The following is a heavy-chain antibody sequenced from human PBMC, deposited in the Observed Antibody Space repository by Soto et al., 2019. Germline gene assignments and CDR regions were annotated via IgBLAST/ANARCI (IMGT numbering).Heavy chain of an antibody. CDR1: GLTFGAYA. CDR3: FSADYYDSSGYYPPTDDAFDI. D-gene: IGHD3-22*01. Sequence: GGSLSLSCTRSGLTFGAYAMSWVRRAPGKGLEWVGFIRSRAYVGTTEWAASVRGRFTISRDEAKSTAYLQMNSLKAEDTGVYYCFSADYYDSSGYYPPTDDAFDIWGQGTMVTVSS. V-gene: IGHV3-49*04. J-gene: IGHJ3*02. CDR2: IRSRAYVGTT.